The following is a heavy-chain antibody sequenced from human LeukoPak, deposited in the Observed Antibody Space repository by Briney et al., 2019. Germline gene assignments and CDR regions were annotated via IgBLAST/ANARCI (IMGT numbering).Heavy chain of an antibody. V-gene: IGHV3-74*01. J-gene: IGHJ4*02. D-gene: IGHD3-22*01. Sequence: GGSLRLSCAASGFTFSSYWMHWVRQAPGKGLVCVSRINTDGSSTSYADSVKGRFTISRDNAKNTLYLQMNSLRAEDTAVYYCARLAYYYDSSGYYAYWGQGTLVTVSS. CDR1: GFTFSSYW. CDR2: INTDGSST. CDR3: ARLAYYYDSSGYYAY.